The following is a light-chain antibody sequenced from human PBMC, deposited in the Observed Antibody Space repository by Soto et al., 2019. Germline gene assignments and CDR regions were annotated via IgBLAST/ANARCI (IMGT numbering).Light chain of an antibody. CDR3: SSYTSSSTPV. Sequence: QSALTQPASVSGSPGQSITISCTGTSSDVGGYNYVSWYQQHPGKAPKLMIYDVSNRPSGVSNRFSGSKSGNXXXLTISGLQAEDEADYYCSSYTSSSTPVFGGGXXXTVL. CDR2: DVS. CDR1: SSDVGGYNY. J-gene: IGLJ2*01. V-gene: IGLV2-14*01.